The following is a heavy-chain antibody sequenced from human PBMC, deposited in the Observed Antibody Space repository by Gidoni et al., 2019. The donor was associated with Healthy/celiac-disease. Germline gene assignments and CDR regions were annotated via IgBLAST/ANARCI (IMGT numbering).Heavy chain of an antibody. V-gene: IGHV3-73*02. Sequence: EVQLVESGGGLVQPGGSLKLSCAASGFTFSGSAMHWVRQASGKGLEWVGRIRSKANSYATAYAASVKGRFTISRDDSKNTAYLQMNSLKTEDTAVYYCTRPHSGSPLWFDPWGQGTLVTVSS. CDR3: TRPHSGSPLWFDP. CDR1: GFTFSGSA. D-gene: IGHD1-26*01. CDR2: IRSKANSYAT. J-gene: IGHJ5*02.